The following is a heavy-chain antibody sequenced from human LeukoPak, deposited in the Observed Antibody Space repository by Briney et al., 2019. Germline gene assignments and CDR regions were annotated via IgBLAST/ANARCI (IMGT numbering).Heavy chain of an antibody. J-gene: IGHJ3*02. D-gene: IGHD6-19*01. Sequence: PSETLSLTCTVSGGSISSGDYYWGWIRQPPGKGLEWIGSIYYSGSTYYNPSLKSRVTISVDTFKNQFSLKLSSVTAADTAVYYCASGLGSGWSPHDAFDIWGQGTMVTVSS. V-gene: IGHV4-39*01. CDR1: GGSISSGDYY. CDR2: IYYSGST. CDR3: ASGLGSGWSPHDAFDI.